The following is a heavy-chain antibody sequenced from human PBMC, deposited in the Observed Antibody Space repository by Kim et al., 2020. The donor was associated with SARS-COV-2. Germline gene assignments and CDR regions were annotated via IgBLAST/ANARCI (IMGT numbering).Heavy chain of an antibody. V-gene: IGHV3-21*01. CDR1: GFTFSSYS. CDR2: ISSSSSYI. J-gene: IGHJ6*02. Sequence: GGSLRLSCAASGFTFSSYSMNWVRQAPGKGLEWVSSISSSSSYIYYADSVKGRFTISRDNAKNSLYLQMNSLRAEDTAMYYCARDPLKPPVEMALKYYYGMDVWGQGTTVTVSS. CDR3: ARDPLKPPVEMALKYYYGMDV. D-gene: IGHD2-15*01.